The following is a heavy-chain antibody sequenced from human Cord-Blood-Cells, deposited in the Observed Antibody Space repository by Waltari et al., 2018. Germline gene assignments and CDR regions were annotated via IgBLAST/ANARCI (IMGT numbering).Heavy chain of an antibody. CDR1: GYTFTSSG. J-gene: IGHJ6*02. D-gene: IGHD6-13*01. CDR3: AREKAAAGTYYYYGMDV. V-gene: IGHV1-18*01. Sequence: QVPLVQSGAEVKKPGASVKVSCKASGYTFTSSGISWVRQAPGQGLEWMGWISAYNGNTNYAQKLQGRVTMTTDTSTSTAYMELRSLRSDDTAVYYCAREKAAAGTYYYYGMDVWGQGTTVTVSS. CDR2: ISAYNGNT.